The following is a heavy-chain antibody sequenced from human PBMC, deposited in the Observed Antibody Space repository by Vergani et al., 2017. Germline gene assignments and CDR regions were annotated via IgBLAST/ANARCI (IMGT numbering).Heavy chain of an antibody. V-gene: IGHV1-24*01. CDR3: ATGDEGPPFSGSYFAVDI. CDR2: FDPEDVET. Sequence: QVQLVQSGAEVKKPGASVKVSCKVSGYTLTELSMQWVRQAPGKGIEWMGGFDPEDVETIYAQKFQGRVTMTEDTSTDTAYMELSSLRSEDTAVYYCATGDEGPPFSGSYFAVDIWGQGTMVTVSS. D-gene: IGHD3-10*01. CDR1: GYTLTELS. J-gene: IGHJ3*02.